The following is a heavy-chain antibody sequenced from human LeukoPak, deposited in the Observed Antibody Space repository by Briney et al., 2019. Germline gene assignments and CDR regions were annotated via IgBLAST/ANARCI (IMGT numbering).Heavy chain of an antibody. CDR2: ISAYNGNT. D-gene: IGHD3-22*01. CDR3: ARAHTYYYDSSGYYTDY. Sequence: VASVKVSCKASGGTFSSYAISWVRQAPGQGLEWMGWISAYNGNTNYAQKLQGRVTMTTDTSTSTAYMELRSLRSDDTAVYYCARAHTYYYDSSGYYTDYWGQGTLVTVSS. J-gene: IGHJ4*02. CDR1: GGTFSSYA. V-gene: IGHV1-18*01.